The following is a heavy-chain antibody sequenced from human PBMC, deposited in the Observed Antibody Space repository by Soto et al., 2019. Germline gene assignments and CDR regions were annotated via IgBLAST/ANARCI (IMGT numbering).Heavy chain of an antibody. D-gene: IGHD1-20*01. V-gene: IGHV3-30*03. CDR3: ARATITGAAGLFDY. CDR2: ISYDGSNK. CDR1: GFTFSSYG. J-gene: IGHJ4*02. Sequence: GGSLRLSCAASGFTFSSYGMHWVRQAPGKGLEWVAVISYDGSNKYYADSVKGRFTISRDNSKNTLYLQMNSLRAEDTAVYYCARATITGAAGLFDYWGQGTLVTVSS.